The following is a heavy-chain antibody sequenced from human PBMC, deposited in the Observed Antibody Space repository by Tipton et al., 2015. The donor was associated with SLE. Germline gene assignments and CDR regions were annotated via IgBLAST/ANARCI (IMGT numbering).Heavy chain of an antibody. CDR2: INPNRGGT. CDR3: ASTYGRVPAARGYMDV. CDR1: GYTFTGYY. J-gene: IGHJ6*03. D-gene: IGHD2-2*01. V-gene: IGHV1-2*02. Sequence: QLVQSGAEVKKPGASVKVSCKAPGYTFTGYYMHWVRQAPGQGLEWMGWINPNRGGTNYAQKFQGRVTMTRDTSISPAYMELSRLRSDDTAVYYCASTYGRVPAARGYMDVWGKGTTVTVSS.